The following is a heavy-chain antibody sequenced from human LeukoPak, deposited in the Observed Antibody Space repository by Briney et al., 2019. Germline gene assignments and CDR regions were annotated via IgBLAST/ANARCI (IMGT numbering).Heavy chain of an antibody. CDR1: GGSISSYY. CDR3: ARASKLEDYYDSSGYFGY. V-gene: IGHV4-59*01. J-gene: IGHJ3*01. CDR2: IYYSGST. D-gene: IGHD3-22*01. Sequence: SETLSLTCTVSGGSISSYYWSWIRQPPGKGLEWIGYIYYSGSTNYNPSLKSRVTISVDTSKNQFSLKLSSVTAADTAVYYCARASKLEDYYDSSGYFGYWGQGTMVTVSS.